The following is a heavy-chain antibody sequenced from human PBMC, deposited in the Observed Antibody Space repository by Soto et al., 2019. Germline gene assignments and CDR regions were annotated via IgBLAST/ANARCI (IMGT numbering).Heavy chain of an antibody. Sequence: PSETLSLTCTVSGGSISSGDYYWSWIRQPPGKGLEWIGYIYYSGSTYYNPSLKSRVTISVDTSKNQFSLKLSSVTAADTAVYYCARQSPVVVAEPVGNWFDPWGQGTLVTVSS. CDR3: ARQSPVVVAEPVGNWFDP. V-gene: IGHV4-30-4*01. CDR2: IYYSGST. D-gene: IGHD2-15*01. CDR1: GGSISSGDYY. J-gene: IGHJ5*02.